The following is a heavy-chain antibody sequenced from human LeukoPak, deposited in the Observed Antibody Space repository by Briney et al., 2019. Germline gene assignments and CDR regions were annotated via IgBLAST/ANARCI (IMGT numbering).Heavy chain of an antibody. D-gene: IGHD3-22*01. CDR2: INPNSGGT. CDR3: ARLRYYDSSGYYYGYWFDP. V-gene: IGHV1-2*02. Sequence: ASVKVSCKASGYTFTGYYMHWVRQAPGQGLEWMGWINPNSGGTNYAQKFQGRVTMTRDTSISTAYMELSRLRSDDTAVYYCARLRYYDSSGYYYGYWFDPWGQGTLVTVSS. CDR1: GYTFTGYY. J-gene: IGHJ5*02.